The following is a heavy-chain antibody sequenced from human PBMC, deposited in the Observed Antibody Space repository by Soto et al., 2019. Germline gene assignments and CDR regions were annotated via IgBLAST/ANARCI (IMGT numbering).Heavy chain of an antibody. CDR3: AKDSDYNDVLTGYYLFEY. J-gene: IGHJ4*02. V-gene: IGHV3-49*03. CDR2: IRSKTYGGTT. CDR1: GFIFRGSA. D-gene: IGHD3-9*01. Sequence: GGSLRLSCTGSGFIFRGSALSWFRQAPGKGLEWISFIRSKTYGGTTEYAPSVQGRFSISRDDSKSSAYLQMDSLKTEDTAVYFCAKDSDYNDVLTGYYLFEYWGQGTPVTVSS.